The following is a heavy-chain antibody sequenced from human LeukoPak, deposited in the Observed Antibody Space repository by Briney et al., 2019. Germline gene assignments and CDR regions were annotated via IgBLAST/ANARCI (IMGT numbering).Heavy chain of an antibody. CDR1: GYTFTAYF. V-gene: IGHV1-2*02. Sequence: ASVKVSCKASGYTFTAYFMHWVRQAPGQGLEWMGWINPDSGGTNYAQKFLGRVTMTSDTSITTAYMELSSLRSEDTAVYYCARMRDLVGTSPLGYWGQGTLVTVSS. D-gene: IGHD4-23*01. CDR3: ARMRDLVGTSPLGY. CDR2: INPDSGGT. J-gene: IGHJ4*02.